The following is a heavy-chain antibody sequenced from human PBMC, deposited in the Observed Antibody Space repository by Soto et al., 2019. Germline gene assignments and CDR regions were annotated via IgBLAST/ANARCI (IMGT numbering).Heavy chain of an antibody. CDR2: IYTNDDT. J-gene: IGHJ4*02. V-gene: IGHV3-53*01. Sequence: PGGSLRLSCAASGLTDSTNFMSWVRQAPGKGLEWVSVIYTNDDTYYAESVKGRFTISRDNSKYTLYLQMNSLRAEDTAIYYCATRVGPSGRYYFDYWGQGALVTVSS. CDR1: GLTDSTNF. D-gene: IGHD1-26*01. CDR3: ATRVGPSGRYYFDY.